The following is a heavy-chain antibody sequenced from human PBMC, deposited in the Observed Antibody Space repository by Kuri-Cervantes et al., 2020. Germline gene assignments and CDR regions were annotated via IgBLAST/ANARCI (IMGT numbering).Heavy chain of an antibody. V-gene: IGHV3-48*01. J-gene: IGHJ6*04. CDR2: ISSSSSTI. Sequence: GSLRLSCAASGFTFDDYAMHWVRQAPGKGLEWVSYISSSSSTIYYADSVKGRFTISRDNAKNSLYLQMNSLRAEDTAVYYCARGAVAGSMDVWGKGTTVTVSS. D-gene: IGHD6-19*01. CDR1: GFTFDDYA. CDR3: ARGAVAGSMDV.